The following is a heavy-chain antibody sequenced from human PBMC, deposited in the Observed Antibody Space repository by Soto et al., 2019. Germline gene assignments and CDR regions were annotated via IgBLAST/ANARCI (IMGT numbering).Heavy chain of an antibody. Sequence: AGESLRLSCEASGFAFDTYGMHWIRQGAGQGLEWVATMSYDGSKIYYRDSVRGRFSISRDDSKRTLYLQMNSLRAEDTAVYYCAKDSDPYYYSYLMDVWGQGTTVTVSS. CDR1: GFAFDTYG. CDR2: MSYDGSKI. V-gene: IGHV3-30*18. J-gene: IGHJ6*02. D-gene: IGHD3-22*01. CDR3: AKDSDPYYYSYLMDV.